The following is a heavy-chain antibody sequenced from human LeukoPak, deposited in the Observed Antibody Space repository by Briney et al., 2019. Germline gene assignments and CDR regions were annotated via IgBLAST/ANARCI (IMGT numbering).Heavy chain of an antibody. CDR1: GFTFSSYS. D-gene: IGHD6-19*01. CDR3: ARDSDSSGWSFDY. J-gene: IGHJ4*02. Sequence: QPGGSLRLSCAASGFTFSSYSMNWVRQAPGEGLEWVSYITSSSSTIYYADSVKGRFTISRDNAQNSLYLQMNSLRDEDTAVYYCARDSDSSGWSFDYWGQGTLSPSPQ. CDR2: ITSSSSTI. V-gene: IGHV3-48*02.